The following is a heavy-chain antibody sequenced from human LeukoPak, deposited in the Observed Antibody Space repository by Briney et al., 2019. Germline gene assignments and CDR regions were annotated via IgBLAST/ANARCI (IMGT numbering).Heavy chain of an antibody. CDR2: ISGSGGSP. CDR1: GFTFGSYA. V-gene: IGHV3-23*01. J-gene: IGHJ6*03. CDR3: AKQYGSGSYYYYYMDV. D-gene: IGHD3-10*01. Sequence: GGSLRLSCAASGFTFGSYAMSWVRQAPGKGLEWVLTISGSGGSPYYADSVKGRFTISRDNSKNTLYLQMNSLRAEDTAVYYCAKQYGSGSYYYYYMDVWGKGTTVTISS.